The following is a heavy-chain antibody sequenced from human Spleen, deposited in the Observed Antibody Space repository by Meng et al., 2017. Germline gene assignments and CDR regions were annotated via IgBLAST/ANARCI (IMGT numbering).Heavy chain of an antibody. CDR1: GFTFSSYW. V-gene: IGHV3-7*01. CDR2: INQDGNKK. Sequence: GESLKISCAASGFTFSSYWMSWVRQAPGKGLEWVANINQDGNKKNYVDSVKGRFTISRDNAKNSLYLQLNSLRAEDTAVYYCATCYSGSGSYYTNWFDPWGQGTLVTVSS. J-gene: IGHJ5*02. CDR3: ATCYSGSGSYYTNWFDP. D-gene: IGHD3-10*01.